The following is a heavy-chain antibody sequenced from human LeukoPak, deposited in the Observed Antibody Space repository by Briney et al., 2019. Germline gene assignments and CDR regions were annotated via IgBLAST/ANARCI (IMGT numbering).Heavy chain of an antibody. J-gene: IGHJ4*02. CDR3: ASSGWYFCFDY. V-gene: IGHV3-21*01. CDR2: ISSSSSYI. Sequence: GGSLRLSCAASGFTFSSYSMNWVRQAPGKGLEWVSSISSSSSYIYYADSVKGRFTISRDNAKNSLYLQMNSLRAEDTAVYYCASSGWYFCFDYWGQGTLVTVSS. CDR1: GFTFSSYS. D-gene: IGHD6-19*01.